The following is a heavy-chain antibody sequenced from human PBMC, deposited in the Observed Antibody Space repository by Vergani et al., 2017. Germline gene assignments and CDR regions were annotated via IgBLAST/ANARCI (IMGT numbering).Heavy chain of an antibody. CDR2: INPSGGST. CDR3: AKDGEMRTPFHY. J-gene: IGHJ4*02. CDR1: GYTFTSYY. V-gene: IGHV1-46*01. D-gene: IGHD5-24*01. Sequence: QVQLVQSGAEVKKPGASVKVSCKASGYTFTSYYMHWVRQAPGQGLEWMGIINPSGGSTSYAQKFQGRVTMTRDTSTSTVYMELSSLRSEDTAVYYCAKDGEMRTPFHYWGQGTLVTVSS.